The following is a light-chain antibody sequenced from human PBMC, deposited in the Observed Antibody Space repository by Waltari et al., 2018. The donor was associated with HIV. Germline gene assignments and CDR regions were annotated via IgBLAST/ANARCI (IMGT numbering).Light chain of an antibody. CDR1: SRDIGDYNY. CDR3: CSYAGTWV. CDR2: DVT. V-gene: IGLV2-11*01. Sequence: QSALTQPHSVSGSPGPSVTISCTGTSRDIGDYNYVSWYQRHPGRAPKLMIYDVTKRPAGVPDRCSGSKSGDTAALTIAGLQAEDEDEYFCCSYAGTWVFGGGTKLTVL. J-gene: IGLJ3*02.